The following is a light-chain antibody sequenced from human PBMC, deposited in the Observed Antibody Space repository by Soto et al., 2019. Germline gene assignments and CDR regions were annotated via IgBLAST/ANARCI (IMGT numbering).Light chain of an antibody. V-gene: IGLV1-51*01. CDR1: RSNIGHNY. CDR3: GAWDTSLTTVL. CDR2: DNH. Sequence: QSVLTQPPSVSAAPGRKVTISCSGSRSNIGHNYVSWYQHLPGTAPKLLIYDNHKRPSGIPDRFSGSQSGTSATLGITGLQTGDEADYYCGAWDTSLTTVLFGGGTKVTVL. J-gene: IGLJ2*01.